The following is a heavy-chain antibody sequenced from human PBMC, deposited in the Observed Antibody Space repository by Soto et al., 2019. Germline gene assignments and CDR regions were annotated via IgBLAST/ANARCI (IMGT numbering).Heavy chain of an antibody. Sequence: QVQLQESGPGLVKPSQTLSLTCTVSGGSISSGGYYWSWIRQHPGKGLEWIGYIFYSGTTYYNPPPXSXITISVDTSKNQFSLKLSSVTAADTAVYYCARSVDPWGQGTLVTVSS. V-gene: IGHV4-31*03. J-gene: IGHJ5*02. CDR3: ARSVDP. CDR1: GGSISSGGYY. CDR2: IFYSGTT.